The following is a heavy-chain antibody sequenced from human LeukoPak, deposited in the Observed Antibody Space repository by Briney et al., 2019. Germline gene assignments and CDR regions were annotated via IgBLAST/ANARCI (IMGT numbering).Heavy chain of an antibody. J-gene: IGHJ4*02. V-gene: IGHV3-15*07. CDR2: ITSKSDGGTT. CDR3: TTAPGAWIQLFY. CDR1: GFTFTNAW. Sequence: GGSLRLSCAASGFTFTNAWMNWVRLAPGKGLEWVGLITSKSDGGTTRYAAPVKGRFTISRDDSKNTLFMQTNSLKTEDTGVYYCTTAPGAWIQLFYWGQGTLVTVSS. D-gene: IGHD5-18*01.